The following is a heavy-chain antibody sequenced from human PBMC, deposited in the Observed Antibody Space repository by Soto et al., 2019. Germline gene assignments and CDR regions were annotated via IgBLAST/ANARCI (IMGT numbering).Heavy chain of an antibody. CDR1: GYIFSIYW. CDR2: IYPGDSDT. V-gene: IGHV5-51*01. CDR3: ARPESPTRSSDYNYPFAH. Sequence: GESLKISCKGSGYIFSIYWIGWVRQVPGKGLEWMGIIYPGDSDTRYNPSFQGQVTISVDKSTSTAYLRWNSLKASDTAIYYCARPESPTRSSDYNYPFAHGGQGTLVTVSS. D-gene: IGHD3-22*01. J-gene: IGHJ4*02.